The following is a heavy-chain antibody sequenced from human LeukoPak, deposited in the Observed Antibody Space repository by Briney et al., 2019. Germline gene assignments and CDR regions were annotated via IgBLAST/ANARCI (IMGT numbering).Heavy chain of an antibody. V-gene: IGHV3-7*01. J-gene: IGHJ4*02. CDR3: ASASPAADY. D-gene: IGHD2-2*01. CDR2: INQAGSEK. Sequence: PGGSLRLSCAASGFTFSRFWMSWVRQAPGKGLEGVANINQAGSEKYYVDSVKGRFTISRDNAKNSLYLLMNSLRAEDTAVYYCASASPAADYWGQGTLVTVSS. CDR1: GFTFSRFW.